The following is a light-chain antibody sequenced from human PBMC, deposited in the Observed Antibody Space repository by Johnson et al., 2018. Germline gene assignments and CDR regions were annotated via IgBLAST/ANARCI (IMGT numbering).Light chain of an antibody. CDR1: SSNIGNNY. V-gene: IGLV1-51*02. Sequence: QSVFTQPPSVSAAPGQKVTISCSGSSSNIGNNYVSWYQQLPGTAPKLLIYENNKRPSGIPYRFSGSKSGTSATLGITGLQTGDEADYYCGTWDSSLGAENVFETGTKSDVL. CDR2: ENN. J-gene: IGLJ1*01. CDR3: GTWDSSLGAENV.